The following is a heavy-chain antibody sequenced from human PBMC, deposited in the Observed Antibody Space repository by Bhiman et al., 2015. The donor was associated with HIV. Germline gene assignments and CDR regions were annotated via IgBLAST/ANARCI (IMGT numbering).Heavy chain of an antibody. V-gene: IGHV3-21*03. CDR2: ISSSSSYI. D-gene: IGHD1-7*01. Sequence: EVQLVESGGGLVKPGGSLRLSCAASGFTFSSHSMNWVRQAPGKGLEWVSSISSSSSYIYYADSVKGRFTISRDNAKNSLYLQMNSLRAEDTAVYYCATEPGGTTQGRFDYWGQGTLVTVSS. J-gene: IGHJ4*02. CDR3: ATEPGGTTQGRFDY. CDR1: GFTFSSHS.